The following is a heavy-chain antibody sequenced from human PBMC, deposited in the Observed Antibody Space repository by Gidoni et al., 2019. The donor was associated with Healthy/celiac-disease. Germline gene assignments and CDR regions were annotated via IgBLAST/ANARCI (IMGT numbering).Heavy chain of an antibody. J-gene: IGHJ6*02. D-gene: IGHD4-17*01. CDR1: GFTFSSYG. CDR2: IWYDGSNK. Sequence: QVQLVESGGGVVQPGRSLRLSCAASGFTFSSYGMHWVRQAQGKGLEWVAVIWYDGSNKSYAVSVKGRFTISRDNSKTTLYLQMHSLRAEDTAVYYCARGPPSHDYCLHFYYGMDVWGQGTTVTVSS. V-gene: IGHV3-33*01. CDR3: ARGPPSHDYCLHFYYGMDV.